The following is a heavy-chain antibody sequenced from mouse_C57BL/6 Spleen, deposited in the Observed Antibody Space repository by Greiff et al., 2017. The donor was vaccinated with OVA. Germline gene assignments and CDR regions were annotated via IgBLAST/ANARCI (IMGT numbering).Heavy chain of an antibody. D-gene: IGHD2-4*01. Sequence: VKLQESGAELVKPGASVKISCKASGYAFSSYWMNWVKQRPGKGLEWIGQIYPGDGDTNYNGQFKGKATLTADKSSSTAYMQLSSLTSEDSAVYFCARGQIYYDYDYAMDYWGQGTSVTVSS. CDR3: ARGQIYYDYDYAMDY. J-gene: IGHJ4*01. V-gene: IGHV1-80*01. CDR2: IYPGDGDT. CDR1: GYAFSSYW.